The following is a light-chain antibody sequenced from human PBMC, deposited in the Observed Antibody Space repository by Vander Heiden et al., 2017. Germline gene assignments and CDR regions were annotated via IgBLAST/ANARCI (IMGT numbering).Light chain of an antibody. CDR1: QSGLDSSNNKNY. J-gene: IGKJ1*01. CDR2: WAS. Sequence: DIVMTQSPDSLAVSLGARAPINCKSSQSGLDSSNNKNYLAWYQQKPGQPPKLLIYWASTRESGVPDRFSGSGSGTEFTLTISSLQAEDVAVYYCQQYYSTPWTFGQGTKVEIK. V-gene: IGKV4-1*01. CDR3: QQYYSTPWT.